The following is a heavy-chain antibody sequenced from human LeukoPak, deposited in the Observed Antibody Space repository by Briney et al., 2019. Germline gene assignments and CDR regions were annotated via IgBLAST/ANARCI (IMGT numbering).Heavy chain of an antibody. V-gene: IGHV4-59*01. J-gene: IGHJ4*02. CDR1: DGSITNYD. D-gene: IGHD4-17*01. CDR3: ARGYGDFRVEGRYFHS. CDR2: VHYSGTA. Sequence: SETLSLTCTVSDGSITNYDWSWVRQPPGKGLEFIGHVHYSGTADYNPSLKGRVTISIDTSKKHFFLKLKSVTAADTAVYYCARGYGDFRVEGRYFHSWGQGTLVTVSS.